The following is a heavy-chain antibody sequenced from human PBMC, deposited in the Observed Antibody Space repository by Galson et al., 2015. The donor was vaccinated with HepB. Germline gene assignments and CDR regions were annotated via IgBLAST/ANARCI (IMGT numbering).Heavy chain of an antibody. V-gene: IGHV3-23*01. CDR2: ISGSGGST. Sequence: SLRLSCAASGFTFSSYAISWVRQAPGKGLEWVSAISGSGGSTYYADSVKGRFTISRDNSKNTLYLQMNSLRAEDTAVYYCARQSGSYAFQNWGRGTLVTVSS. CDR1: GFTFSSYA. D-gene: IGHD1-26*01. J-gene: IGHJ1*01. CDR3: ARQSGSYAFQN.